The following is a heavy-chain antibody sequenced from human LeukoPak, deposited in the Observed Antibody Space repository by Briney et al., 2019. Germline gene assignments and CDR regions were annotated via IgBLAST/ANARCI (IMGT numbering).Heavy chain of an antibody. V-gene: IGHV1-69*06. CDR2: IIPIFGTA. Sequence: SVKVSCKASGGTFSSYAISWVRQAPGQGLEWMGGIIPIFGTANYAQKFQGRVTIAADKSTSTAYMELSSLRSEDTAVYYCAREARTSPDAFDIWGQGTMVTVSS. J-gene: IGHJ3*02. D-gene: IGHD2-2*01. CDR1: GGTFSSYA. CDR3: AREARTSPDAFDI.